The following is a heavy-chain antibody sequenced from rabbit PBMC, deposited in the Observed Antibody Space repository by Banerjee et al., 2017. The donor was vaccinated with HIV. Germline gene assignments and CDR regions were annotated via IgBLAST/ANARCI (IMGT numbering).Heavy chain of an antibody. CDR1: GFSFSSNYY. D-gene: IGHD8-1*01. Sequence: QEQLKETGGDLVKPGASLTLTCTASGFSFSSNYYICWVRQAPGKGLEWIACIYAGSSGNTYYASWAKGRFTISKTSSTTVTLQMTSLTAADTATYFCARSGAGSSYGMDLWGQGTLVTVS. V-gene: IGHV1S45*01. CDR3: ARSGAGSSYGMDL. CDR2: IYAGSSGNT. J-gene: IGHJ6*01.